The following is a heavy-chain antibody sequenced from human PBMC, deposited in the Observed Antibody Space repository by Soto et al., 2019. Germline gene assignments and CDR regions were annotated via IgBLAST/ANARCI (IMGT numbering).Heavy chain of an antibody. D-gene: IGHD3-3*01. CDR1: GFTFSNSA. CDR2: ISGSGSST. CDR3: AKAVTISGSFYYGMDV. V-gene: IGHV3-23*01. Sequence: RSQRLSCAASGFTFSNSAMNWVRQAPGKGLEWVSGISGSGSSTYYADSVKGRFTISRDNSKNRMYLQVHSLRAEDTAAYYCAKAVTISGSFYYGMDVWGQGTTVTVYS. J-gene: IGHJ6*02.